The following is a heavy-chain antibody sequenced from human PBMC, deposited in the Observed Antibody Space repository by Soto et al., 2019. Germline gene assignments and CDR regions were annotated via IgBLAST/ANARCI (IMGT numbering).Heavy chain of an antibody. CDR3: ARDLNNYDSSGYYY. CDR2: TYSGGST. CDR1: GFTVSSHF. D-gene: IGHD3-22*01. V-gene: IGHV3-66*01. Sequence: GGSLRLSCAASGFTVSSHFMSWVRQAPGKGLEWVSVTYSGGSTYYADSVKGRFTTSRDNSKNTLYLQMKSLRAEDTAVYYCARDLNNYDSSGYYYWGQGALVTVSS. J-gene: IGHJ4*02.